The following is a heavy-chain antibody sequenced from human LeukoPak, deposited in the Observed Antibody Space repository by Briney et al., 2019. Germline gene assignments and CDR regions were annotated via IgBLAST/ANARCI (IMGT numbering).Heavy chain of an antibody. CDR3: ARQTGGYWFDP. CDR2: INHSGST. Sequence: SETLSLTCAVYGGSFSGYYWSWIRQPPGKGLEWIGEINHSGSTNYNPSLKSRVTISVDTSKSQFSLKLSSVTAADTAVYYCARQTGGYWFDPWGQGTLVTVSS. V-gene: IGHV4-34*01. J-gene: IGHJ5*02. D-gene: IGHD5-12*01. CDR1: GGSFSGYY.